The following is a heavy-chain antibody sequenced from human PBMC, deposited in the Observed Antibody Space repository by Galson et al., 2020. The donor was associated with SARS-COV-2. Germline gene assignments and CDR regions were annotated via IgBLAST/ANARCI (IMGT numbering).Heavy chain of an antibody. CDR3: ARGRGSGLVSNWFDP. Sequence: WIRQPPGRGLEWIGEVNHGGSTNYNPSLKSRVTILLDTSKKQFSLSLSSVTAADTALYYCARGRGSGLVSNWFDPWGQGTLVTVSS. CDR2: VNHGGST. D-gene: IGHD6-19*01. J-gene: IGHJ5*02. V-gene: IGHV4-34*01.